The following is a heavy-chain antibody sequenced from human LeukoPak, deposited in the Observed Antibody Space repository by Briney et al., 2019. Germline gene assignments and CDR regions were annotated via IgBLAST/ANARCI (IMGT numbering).Heavy chain of an antibody. CDR3: ARTWPPLGVVIGDGLDAFDI. CDR2: INGYNGNT. Sequence: ASVKVSCKASGYTFTSYGISWVRQAPGQGLEWMGWINGYNGNTNYTQELQGRVTMTTDTSTSTAYMELRSLRSDDTAVYYCARTWPPLGVVIGDGLDAFDIWGQGTMVTVSS. D-gene: IGHD2-21*01. CDR1: GYTFTSYG. V-gene: IGHV1-18*01. J-gene: IGHJ3*02.